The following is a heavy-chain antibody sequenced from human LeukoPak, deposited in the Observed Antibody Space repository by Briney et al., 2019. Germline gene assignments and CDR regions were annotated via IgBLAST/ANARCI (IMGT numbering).Heavy chain of an antibody. CDR3: ARDGIRDIPGVITIRYDY. J-gene: IGHJ4*02. CDR2: ISYDGGNE. V-gene: IGHV3-30-3*01. CDR1: GFTFTIYA. D-gene: IGHD3-10*01. Sequence: GGSLRLSCTASGFTFTIYAMDWVRQAPGKGLEWVAAISYDGGNEYYADSVKGRFTISRDNSKNTLYLQMNSLRVEDTAVYFCARDGIRDIPGVITIRYDYWGQGTLVTVSS.